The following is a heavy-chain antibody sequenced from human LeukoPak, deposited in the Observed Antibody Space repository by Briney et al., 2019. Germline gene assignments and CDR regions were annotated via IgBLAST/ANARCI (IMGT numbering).Heavy chain of an antibody. V-gene: IGHV3-20*04. CDR3: ARARRETDFWSGYYPGYYYYMDV. CDR1: GFTFSSYW. CDR2: INWNGGST. D-gene: IGHD3-3*01. Sequence: RTGGSLRLSCAASGFTFSSYWMHWARQAPGKGLEWVSGINWNGGSTGYADSVKGRFTISRDNAKNSLYLQMNSLRAEDTALYYCARARRETDFWSGYYPGYYYYMDVWGKGTTVTVSS. J-gene: IGHJ6*03.